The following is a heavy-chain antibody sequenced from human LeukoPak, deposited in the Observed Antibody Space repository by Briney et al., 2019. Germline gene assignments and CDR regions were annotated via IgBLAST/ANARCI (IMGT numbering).Heavy chain of an antibody. J-gene: IGHJ4*02. V-gene: IGHV1-69*04. CDR2: IIPILGIA. D-gene: IGHD3-10*01. CDR1: GGTFSSYA. Sequence: GSSVKVSCKASGGTFSSYAISWVRQAPGQGLEWMGRIIPILGIANYAQKLQGRVTMTTDTSTSTAYMELRSLRSGDTAVYYCAVTSGFGELPDSSDYWGQGTLVTVSS. CDR3: AVTSGFGELPDSSDY.